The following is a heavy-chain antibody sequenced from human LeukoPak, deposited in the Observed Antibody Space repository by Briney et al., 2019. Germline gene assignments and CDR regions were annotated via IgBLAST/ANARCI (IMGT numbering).Heavy chain of an antibody. V-gene: IGHV1-18*01. D-gene: IGHD3-22*01. CDR2: ISAYNGNT. CDR3: ARDYYDSSGYAEYFQH. CDR1: GYTFTNCG. J-gene: IGHJ1*01. Sequence: ASVKVSCKASGYTFTNCGISWVRQAPGQGLEWMGWISAYNGNTNYAQKLQGRVTMTTDTSTSTAYMELRSLRSDDTAVYYCARDYYDSSGYAEYFQHWGQGTLVTVSS.